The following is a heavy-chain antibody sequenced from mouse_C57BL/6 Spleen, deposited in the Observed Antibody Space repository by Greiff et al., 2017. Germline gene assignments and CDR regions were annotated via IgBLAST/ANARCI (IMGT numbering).Heavy chain of an antibody. Sequence: EVKLMESGGGLVQPGGSLSLSCAASGFTFTDYYMSWVRQPPGKALEWLGFIRNKANGYTTEYSASVKGRFTISRDNSRSILYLQMNALRAEDIATYCCARSSLITTVVAPPWFAYWGQGTLVTVSA. V-gene: IGHV7-3*01. CDR3: ARSSLITTVVAPPWFAY. D-gene: IGHD1-1*01. CDR2: IRNKANGYTT. J-gene: IGHJ3*01. CDR1: GFTFTDYY.